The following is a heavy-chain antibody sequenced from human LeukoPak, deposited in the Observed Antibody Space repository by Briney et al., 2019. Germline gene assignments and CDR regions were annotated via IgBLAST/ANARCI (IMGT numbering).Heavy chain of an antibody. CDR2: INPSGGST. V-gene: IGHV1-46*01. CDR3: ARGRYYDILTGYYPPTKFDY. D-gene: IGHD3-9*01. CDR1: GGTFTSYY. Sequence: GASVKVSCKASGGTFTSYYMHWVRQAPGQGLEWMGIINPSGGSTSYAQKFQGRVTMTRDTSTSTVYMELSSLRSEDTAVYYCARGRYYDILTGYYPPTKFDYWGQGTLVTVSS. J-gene: IGHJ4*02.